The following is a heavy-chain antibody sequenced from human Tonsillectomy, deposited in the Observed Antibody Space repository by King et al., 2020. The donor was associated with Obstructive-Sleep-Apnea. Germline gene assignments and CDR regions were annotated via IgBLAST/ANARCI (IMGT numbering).Heavy chain of an antibody. CDR2: IWYDGSNK. J-gene: IGHJ4*02. Sequence: VQLVESGGGGVQPGRSLRLSCAASGFTFSSYGMHWVRQAPGKGLEWVAVIWYDGSNKYYADSVKGRFTISRDNSKNTLYLQMNSLRAEDTAVYYCARGFYGDYVTFDYWGQGTLVTVSS. CDR1: GFTFSSYG. CDR3: ARGFYGDYVTFDY. V-gene: IGHV3-33*01. D-gene: IGHD4-17*01.